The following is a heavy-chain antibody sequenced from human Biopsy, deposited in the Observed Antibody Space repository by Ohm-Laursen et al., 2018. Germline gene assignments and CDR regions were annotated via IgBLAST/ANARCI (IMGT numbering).Heavy chain of an antibody. V-gene: IGHV4-38-2*01. D-gene: IGHD3-3*01. J-gene: IGHJ4*02. CDR3: ARLEWRDTFFDF. Sequence: TLSLTWPVSGYSIKSGYYWGWIRQPPGKGLEWIGNIYHSGRTYYNPSLKSRVTISVEKSKNQFSLKLSSVTAADTAVYYCARLEWRDTFFDFWGQGRLVTVSS. CDR1: GYSIKSGYY. CDR2: IYHSGRT.